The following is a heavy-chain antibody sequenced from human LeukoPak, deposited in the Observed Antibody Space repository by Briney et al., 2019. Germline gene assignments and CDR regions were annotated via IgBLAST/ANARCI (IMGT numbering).Heavy chain of an antibody. Sequence: GGSLRLSCAASGFTLSSYAMSWVRQGPGKGLEWVSAISVSGNTYHADSVKGRFTISRDNAKSSLYLQMNSLRAEDTAVYYCARDPYSGSYGADYYYYMDVWGKGTTATISS. V-gene: IGHV3-21*01. CDR1: GFTLSSYA. J-gene: IGHJ6*03. D-gene: IGHD1-26*01. CDR3: ARDPYSGSYGADYYYYMDV. CDR2: ISVSGNT.